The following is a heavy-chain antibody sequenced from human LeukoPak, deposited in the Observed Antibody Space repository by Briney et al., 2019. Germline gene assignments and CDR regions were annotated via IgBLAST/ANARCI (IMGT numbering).Heavy chain of an antibody. D-gene: IGHD3-22*01. V-gene: IGHV4-34*01. CDR2: INHSGST. CDR3: ARGIPDYHDSSGLGY. CDR1: GGSFSGYY. Sequence: SEALSLTCAVYGGSFSGYYWSWIRQPPGKGLEWIGEINHSGSTKYNPSLKSRVTISVDTSKDQLSLKLSSVTAADTAVYYCARGIPDYHDSSGLGYWGQGTLVTVSS. J-gene: IGHJ4*02.